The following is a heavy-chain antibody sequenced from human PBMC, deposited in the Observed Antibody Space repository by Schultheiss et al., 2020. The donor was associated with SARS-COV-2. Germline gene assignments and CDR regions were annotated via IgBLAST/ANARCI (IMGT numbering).Heavy chain of an antibody. CDR2: IYPGDSDT. V-gene: IGHV5-51*01. CDR3: ARTGYSSGWHYGMDV. D-gene: IGHD6-19*01. CDR1: GYNFATYW. J-gene: IGHJ6*02. Sequence: GESLKISCKNSGYNFATYWIAWVRQMPGKGLEWMGIIYPGDSDTRYSPSFQGQVTISADKSISTAYLQWSSLKASDTAMYYCARTGYSSGWHYGMDVWGQGTTVTVSS.